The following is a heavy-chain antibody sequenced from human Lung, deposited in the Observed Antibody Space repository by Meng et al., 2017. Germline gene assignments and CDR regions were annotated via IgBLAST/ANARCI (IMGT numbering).Heavy chain of an antibody. V-gene: IGHV3-74*01. Sequence: EVELVESGGGLVPPVGCLRLSCAASRFTFSTHWMHWVRQAPGKGLEWVSRITGDGSSTIYADSVQGRFTMSRDNAKNTLSLQMNSLRAEDTAVYYCARGGVTTDDWGQGTLVTVSS. J-gene: IGHJ4*02. D-gene: IGHD4-17*01. CDR1: RFTFSTHW. CDR2: ITGDGSST. CDR3: ARGGVTTDD.